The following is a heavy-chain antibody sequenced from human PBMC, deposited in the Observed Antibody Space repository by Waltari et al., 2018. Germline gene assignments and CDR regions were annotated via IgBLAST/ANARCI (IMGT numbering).Heavy chain of an antibody. CDR3: ARLYYYDSSGYYP. D-gene: IGHD3-22*01. CDR1: GGSISSYS. Sequence: QVQLQESGPGLVKPSATLSLTCTVSGGSISSYSWSWIRQPPGKGLEWIGYIYYSGSTNYNPSLKSRVTISVDTSKNQFSLKLSSVTAADTAVYYCARLYYYDSSGYYPWSQGTLVTVSS. CDR2: IYYSGST. V-gene: IGHV4-59*08. J-gene: IGHJ5*02.